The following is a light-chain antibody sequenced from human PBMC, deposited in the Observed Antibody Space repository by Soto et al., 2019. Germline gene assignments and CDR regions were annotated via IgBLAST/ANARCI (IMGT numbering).Light chain of an antibody. V-gene: IGKV3-15*01. CDR2: GAS. Sequence: EIVMTQSPATLSVSPGERATLSCRASQSVSSNLAWYQQKPGQAPRLLIYGASNRATGVPARFSGSGSGTEFTLTISSLQSEDFAVYYCQQYNNWLPWTFGQGTKVEIK. J-gene: IGKJ1*01. CDR3: QQYNNWLPWT. CDR1: QSVSSN.